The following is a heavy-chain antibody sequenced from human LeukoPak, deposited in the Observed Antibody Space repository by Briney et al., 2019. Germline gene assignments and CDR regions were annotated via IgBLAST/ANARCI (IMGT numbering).Heavy chain of an antibody. CDR1: GGSISTSNYY. J-gene: IGHJ4*02. D-gene: IGHD5-18*01. CDR2: IFYSGST. CDR3: ARPTLRGYSYGLVN. V-gene: IGHV4-39*07. Sequence: SETLSLTCTVSGGSISTSNYYWGWIRQPPGKGLEWIGNIFYSGSTYYGPSLKSRLTISLDTSRNQFSLKLSSVTAADTAVYYCARPTLRGYSYGLVNWGQGTLVTVSS.